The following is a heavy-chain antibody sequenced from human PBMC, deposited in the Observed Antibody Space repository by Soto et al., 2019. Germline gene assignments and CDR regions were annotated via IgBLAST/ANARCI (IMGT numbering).Heavy chain of an antibody. V-gene: IGHV3-21*01. J-gene: IGHJ3*02. D-gene: IGHD1-26*01. CDR3: ARDDIWELPPHAAFDI. CDR1: GFTFSSYS. Sequence: GGSLRLSCAASGFTFSSYSMNWVRQAPGKGLEWVSSISSSSSYIYYADSVKGRFTISRDNAKNSLYLQMNSLRAEDAAVYYCARDDIWELPPHAAFDIWGQGTMVTVSS. CDR2: ISSSSSYI.